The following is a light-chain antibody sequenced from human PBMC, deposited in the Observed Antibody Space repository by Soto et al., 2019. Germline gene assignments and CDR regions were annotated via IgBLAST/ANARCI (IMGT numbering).Light chain of an antibody. V-gene: IGKV3-15*01. CDR2: GAS. CDR3: QQYSNWPLT. J-gene: IGKJ4*01. CDR1: QSVHSN. Sequence: EIVMTQSPATLSVSPGERVTLSCRASQSVHSNLAWYQQKPGQAPRLLIYGASTRATGVPARFSGSGSGTEFSLTVSSLQSEDFAVYYCQQYSNWPLTFGGGTKVEIK.